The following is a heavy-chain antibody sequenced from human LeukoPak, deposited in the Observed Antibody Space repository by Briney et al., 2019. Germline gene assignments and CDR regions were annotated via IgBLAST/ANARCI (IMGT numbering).Heavy chain of an antibody. CDR1: GGSFSGYY. V-gene: IGHV4-34*01. D-gene: IGHD3-3*01. CDR2: INHSGST. CDR3: ARGLTNTLTNYDFWSGYYSDVYYFDY. J-gene: IGHJ4*02. Sequence: PSETLSLTCAVYGGSFSGYYWSWIRQPPGKGLEWIGEINHSGSTNYNPSLKSRVTISVDTSKNQFSLKLSSVTAADTAVYYCARGLTNTLTNYDFWSGYYSDVYYFDYWGQGTLVTVSS.